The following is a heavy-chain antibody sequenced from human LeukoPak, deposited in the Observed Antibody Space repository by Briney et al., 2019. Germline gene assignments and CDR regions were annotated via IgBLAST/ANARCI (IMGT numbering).Heavy chain of an antibody. CDR1: GYTFTSYG. CDR3: ARDTYYDSSGAFDY. J-gene: IGHJ4*02. D-gene: IGHD3-22*01. Sequence: ASVKVSCKASGYTFTSYGISWVRQAPGQGLEWMGRIIPILGIANYAQKFQGRVTITADKSTSTAYMELSSLRSEDTAVYYCARDTYYDSSGAFDYWGQGTLVTVSS. V-gene: IGHV1-69*04. CDR2: IIPILGIA.